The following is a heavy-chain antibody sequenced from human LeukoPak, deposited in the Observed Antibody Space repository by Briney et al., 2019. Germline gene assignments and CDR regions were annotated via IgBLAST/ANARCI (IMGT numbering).Heavy chain of an antibody. CDR2: IYYSGNT. Sequence: PSETLSLTCSVSGDSIAAPSYYWAWIRHPPGRGLEWIASIYYSGNTNYDPSLYSRFTISVDTSKTQSSLSLSSVTAADTAVYYCARPIRNTYDPNWFHPWGQGILVTVSS. CDR3: ARPIRNTYDPNWFHP. CDR1: GDSIAAPSYY. D-gene: IGHD3-3*02. V-gene: IGHV4-39*01. J-gene: IGHJ5*02.